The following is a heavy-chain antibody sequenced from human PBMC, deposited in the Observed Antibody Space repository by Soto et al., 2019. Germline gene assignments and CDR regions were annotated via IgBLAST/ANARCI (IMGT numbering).Heavy chain of an antibody. J-gene: IGHJ6*03. V-gene: IGHV4-59*01. Sequence: SETLSLTCTVSGGSISSYYWSWIRQPPGKGLEWIGYIYYSGSTNYNPSLKSRVTISVDTSKNQFSLKLSSVTAADTAVYYCAGCIVATIPYYYYYMDVWGKGTTVTVSS. CDR1: GGSISSYY. D-gene: IGHD5-12*01. CDR3: AGCIVATIPYYYYYMDV. CDR2: IYYSGST.